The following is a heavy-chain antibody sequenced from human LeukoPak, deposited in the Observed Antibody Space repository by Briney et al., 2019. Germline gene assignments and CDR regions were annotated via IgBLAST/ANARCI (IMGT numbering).Heavy chain of an antibody. CDR2: IKSKGDGETT. V-gene: IGHV3-15*01. Sequence: SGGSLRLSCAASRFTFSNAWMNWVRQAPGKGLEWVGRIKSKGDGETTDYAAPVKGRFTISRDDSKNTLYLQMNSLRAEDTAVYYCARHLGRLKAFDIWGQGTMVTVSS. J-gene: IGHJ3*02. CDR3: ARHLGRLKAFDI. CDR1: RFTFSNAW. D-gene: IGHD6-25*01.